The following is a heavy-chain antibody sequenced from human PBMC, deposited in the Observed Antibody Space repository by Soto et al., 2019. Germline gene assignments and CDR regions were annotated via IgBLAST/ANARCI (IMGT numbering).Heavy chain of an antibody. V-gene: IGHV3-23*01. CDR3: AKDPSH. J-gene: IGHJ4*02. CDR2: ISGTGSNT. CDR1: GFTFSSFT. Sequence: GGSLRLSCAASGFTFSSFTMNWVRQAPGRGLEWVSAISGTGSNTYYADSVKGRFTISRDNSKNTLYLHMNSLGVEDTAVYYCAKDPSHWGQGTLVTVSS.